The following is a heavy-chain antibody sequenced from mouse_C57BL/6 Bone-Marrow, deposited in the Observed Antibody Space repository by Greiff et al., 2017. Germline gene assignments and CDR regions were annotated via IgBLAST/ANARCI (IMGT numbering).Heavy chain of an antibody. CDR2: ISGGGGNT. CDR3: SRPVTTVLATKYYDV. J-gene: IGHJ1*03. Sequence: EVQVVQSGGGLVKPGASLKLSCAASGFTFSSYTMSWVRQTPEQRLQWVAAISGGGGNTYYPDSVKGRSTISRDNDKHIRYLQMSSLSSEDTALYYCSRPVTTVLATKYYDVWGTGNTVT. CDR1: GFTFSSYT. D-gene: IGHD1-1*01. V-gene: IGHV5-9*01.